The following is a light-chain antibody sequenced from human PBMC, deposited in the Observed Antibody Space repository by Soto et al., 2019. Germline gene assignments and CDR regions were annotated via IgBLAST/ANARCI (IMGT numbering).Light chain of an antibody. J-gene: IGLJ3*02. V-gene: IGLV2-14*01. CDR3: SSYSSISHWV. CDR1: SNDIGAYNY. CDR2: EVT. Sequence: QSVLTQPASVSGSPGQSITISCTGTSNDIGAYNYVSWYQQHPGKSPKLMVYEVTNRPSGISIRFSGSKSGSAASLTISGLQAEDDADYYCSSYSSISHWVFGGGTKLTVL.